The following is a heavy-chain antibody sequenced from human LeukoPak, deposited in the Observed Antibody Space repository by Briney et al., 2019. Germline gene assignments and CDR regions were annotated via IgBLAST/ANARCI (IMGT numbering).Heavy chain of an antibody. V-gene: IGHV3-23*01. D-gene: IGHD3-22*01. J-gene: IGHJ4*02. Sequence: GGSLRLSCAASGFTFSSYAMSWVRQAPGKGLEWVSAISASGDSAYYADSVKGRLTISRDNSKNTLYLQMHSLRAEDTAVYYCSKETYYYDSNGYSYVPYYFDYWGQGTLVTVSS. CDR3: SKETYYYDSNGYSYVPYYFDY. CDR1: GFTFSSYA. CDR2: ISASGDSA.